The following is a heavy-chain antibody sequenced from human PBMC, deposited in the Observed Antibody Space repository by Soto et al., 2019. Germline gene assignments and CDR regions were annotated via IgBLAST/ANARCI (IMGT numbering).Heavy chain of an antibody. Sequence: SETLSLTCTVSGDSISSYYWSWIRQPAGKGLEWFGRIYTSGSTNSNPSLKSRVTMSVDTSKNQFSLKLSSVTAADTAVYYSARVVYSNYWTPSWCDPWGQGTLGTVAS. D-gene: IGHD4-4*01. CDR3: ARVVYSNYWTPSWCDP. CDR2: IYTSGST. J-gene: IGHJ5*02. CDR1: GDSISSYY. V-gene: IGHV4-4*07.